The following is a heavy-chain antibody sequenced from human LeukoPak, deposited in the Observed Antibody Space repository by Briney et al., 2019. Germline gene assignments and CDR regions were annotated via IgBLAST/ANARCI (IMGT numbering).Heavy chain of an antibody. CDR2: ISSSSSYI. CDR3: AREYCSGGSCYSDAFDI. CDR1: GFTFSSYS. Sequence: GGSLRLSCAASGFTFSSYSTNWVRQAPGKGLEWVSSISSSSSYIYYADSLKGRFTISRDNAKNSLYLQMNSLRAEDTAVYYCAREYCSGGSCYSDAFDIWGQGTMVTVSS. D-gene: IGHD2-15*01. V-gene: IGHV3-21*01. J-gene: IGHJ3*02.